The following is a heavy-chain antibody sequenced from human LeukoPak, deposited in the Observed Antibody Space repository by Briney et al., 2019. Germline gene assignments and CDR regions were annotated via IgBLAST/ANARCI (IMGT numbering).Heavy chain of an antibody. Sequence: GGSLRLSCAPSGFIFSTYALSWVRQAPGKGPEWASSISGSGGSTYHADSVKGRFTISRDSSKNTLYLQMNSLRAEDTAIYYCARVIRAAPGKGYFDYWGQGTLVTVSS. J-gene: IGHJ4*02. D-gene: IGHD6-13*01. CDR3: ARVIRAAPGKGYFDY. V-gene: IGHV3-23*01. CDR1: GFIFSTYA. CDR2: ISGSGGST.